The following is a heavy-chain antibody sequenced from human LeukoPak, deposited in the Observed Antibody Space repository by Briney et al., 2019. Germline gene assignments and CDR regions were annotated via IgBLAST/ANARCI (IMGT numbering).Heavy chain of an antibody. J-gene: IGHJ5*02. Sequence: ASVKVSCKASGGTFTSYDINWVRQATGQGLEWMGWMNPNSGNTGYAQKFQGRVTITRNTSISTAYMELSSLRSEDTAVYYCARGTGIVVVPADGFDPWGQGTLVTVSS. CDR2: MNPNSGNT. D-gene: IGHD2-2*01. CDR3: ARGTGIVVVPADGFDP. V-gene: IGHV1-8*03. CDR1: GGTFTSYD.